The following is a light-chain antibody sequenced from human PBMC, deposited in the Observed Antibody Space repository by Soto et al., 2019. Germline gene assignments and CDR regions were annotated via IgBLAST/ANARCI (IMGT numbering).Light chain of an antibody. V-gene: IGLV2-14*01. CDR3: SSYTSNSTVV. CDR2: DVS. CDR1: SSDVGGYNY. Sequence: QSALTQPASVSGSPGQSITISCTGTSSDVGGYNYVSWYQQHPGKAPKLMICDVSNRPSGVSNRFSGSKSGNTASLTISGVQAEDEADYYCSSYTSNSTVVFGGGTKLTVL. J-gene: IGLJ2*01.